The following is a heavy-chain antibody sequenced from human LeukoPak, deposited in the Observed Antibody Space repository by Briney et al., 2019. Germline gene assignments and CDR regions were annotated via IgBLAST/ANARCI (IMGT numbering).Heavy chain of an antibody. CDR3: ARGDDFWSGYDPNDAFDI. Sequence: SGGSLRLSCAASGFTFSSYAMHWVRQAPGKGLEYVSAISGNGGSTYYANSVKGRFTISRDNSKNTLYLQMGSLRAEDMAVYYCARGDDFWSGYDPNDAFDIWGQGTMVTVSS. CDR1: GFTFSSYA. CDR2: ISGNGGST. J-gene: IGHJ3*02. V-gene: IGHV3-64*01. D-gene: IGHD3-3*01.